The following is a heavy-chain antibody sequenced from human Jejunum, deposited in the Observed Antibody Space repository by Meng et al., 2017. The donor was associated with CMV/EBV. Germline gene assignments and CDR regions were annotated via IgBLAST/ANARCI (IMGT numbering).Heavy chain of an antibody. V-gene: IGHV1-3*01. CDR3: AREGAVAGLDLDY. Sequence: QVQLVQSGAEVKNPGASVKVSCKASGYTFTHYGITWVRQAPGQRLEWMGWINADTGNTRYSQNFQGRLTFTRDTSASTTHMELSSLRSEETAVYYCAREGAVAGLDLDYWGQGTLVTVSS. D-gene: IGHD6-19*01. CDR1: GYTFTHYG. CDR2: INADTGNT. J-gene: IGHJ4*02.